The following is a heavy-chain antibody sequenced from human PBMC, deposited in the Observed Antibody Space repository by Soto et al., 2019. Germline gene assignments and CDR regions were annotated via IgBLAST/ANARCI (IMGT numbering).Heavy chain of an antibody. CDR1: GYTFTGYY. J-gene: IGHJ3*02. V-gene: IGHV1-2*04. CDR2: INPNSGGT. CDR3: ARDLPEYRDAFDI. Sequence: ASVKVSCKASGYTFTGYYMHWVRQAPGQGLEWMGWINPNSGGTNYAQKFQGWVTMTRDTSISTAYMELSRLRSDDTAVYYCARDLPEYRDAFDIWGQGTMVIVSS. D-gene: IGHD2-2*02.